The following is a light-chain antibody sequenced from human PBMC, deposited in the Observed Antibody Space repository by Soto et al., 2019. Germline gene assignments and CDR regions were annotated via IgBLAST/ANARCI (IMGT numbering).Light chain of an antibody. CDR1: QSISVY. Sequence: VVKNSAFTLSLYPGERATLSCRASQSISVYLAWYQQKPGQAPRPLIYGASSRATGIPDRFSGSGSGTDFTLTISRLEPEDFAVYYCQQYGSSPFTFGHGTLLEIK. CDR2: GAS. V-gene: IGKV3-20*01. CDR3: QQYGSSPFT. J-gene: IGKJ5*01.